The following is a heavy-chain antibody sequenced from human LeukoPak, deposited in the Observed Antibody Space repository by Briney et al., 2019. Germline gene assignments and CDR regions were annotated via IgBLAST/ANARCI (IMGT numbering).Heavy chain of an antibody. D-gene: IGHD2-2*01. CDR3: ARYSQHCSSTSCYRSAAFDI. CDR2: INPNSGGT. CDR1: GYTFTGYY. Sequence: ASVKVSCKASGYTFTGYYMHWVRQAPGQGLEWMGWINPNSGGTNYAQKLQGRVTMTTDTSTSTAYMELRSLRSDDTAVYYCARYSQHCSSTSCYRSAAFDIWGQGTMVTVSS. J-gene: IGHJ3*02. V-gene: IGHV1-2*02.